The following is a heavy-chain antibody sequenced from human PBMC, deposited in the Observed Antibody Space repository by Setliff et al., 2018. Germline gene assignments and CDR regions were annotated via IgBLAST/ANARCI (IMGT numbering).Heavy chain of an antibody. J-gene: IGHJ4*02. V-gene: IGHV1-3*03. CDR3: ARKGPNSSSHVFGY. Sequence: GASVKVSCKASGYTFISYALHWVRQAPGQRLQWMGWIKPASGNTKYSQEFQGRVTITRDTSATTVYMELSSLRSDDMAVYYCARKGPNSSSHVFGYWGQGTLVTVSS. CDR2: IKPASGNT. CDR1: GYTFISYA. D-gene: IGHD3-16*01.